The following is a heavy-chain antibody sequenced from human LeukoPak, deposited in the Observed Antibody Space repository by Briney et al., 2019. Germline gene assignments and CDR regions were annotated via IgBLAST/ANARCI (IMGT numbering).Heavy chain of an antibody. CDR1: GFTFGDYA. J-gene: IGHJ4*02. CDR2: IRSKAYGGTT. V-gene: IGHV3-49*04. D-gene: IGHD4-11*01. Sequence: GGSLRLSCTASGFTFGDYAMSWVRQAPGKGLEWVGFIRSKAYGGTTEYAASVKGRFTISRDDSNSIAYLQMNSLKTEDTAVYYCTRDDYNFDYWGQGTLVTVSS. CDR3: TRDDYNFDY.